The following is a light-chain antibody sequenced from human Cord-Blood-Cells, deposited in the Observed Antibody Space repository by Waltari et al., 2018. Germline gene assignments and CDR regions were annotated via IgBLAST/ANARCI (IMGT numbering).Light chain of an antibody. Sequence: DIQMPQSTSSLSASVGDRVTITCRASQRISSYLNWYQQKPGKAPKLLIYAASSLQSGVPSRFSGSGSGTDFTLTISSLQPEDFATYYCQQSYSTPYSFGQGTKLEIK. V-gene: IGKV1-39*01. CDR1: QRISSY. CDR3: QQSYSTPYS. J-gene: IGKJ2*03. CDR2: AAS.